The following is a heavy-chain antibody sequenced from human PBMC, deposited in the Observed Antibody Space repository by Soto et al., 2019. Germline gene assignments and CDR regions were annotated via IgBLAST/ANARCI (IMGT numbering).Heavy chain of an antibody. CDR2: IYYSGST. Sequence: SETLSLTCTVSGGSISSSSYYWGWIRQPPGKGLEWIGSIYYSGSTYYNPSLKSRVTISVDTSKNQFSLKLSSVTAADTAVYYCATLPALSDYGDYAEKPSDYWGQGTLVTVSS. CDR1: GGSISSSSYY. CDR3: ATLPALSDYGDYAEKPSDY. J-gene: IGHJ4*02. D-gene: IGHD4-17*01. V-gene: IGHV4-39*01.